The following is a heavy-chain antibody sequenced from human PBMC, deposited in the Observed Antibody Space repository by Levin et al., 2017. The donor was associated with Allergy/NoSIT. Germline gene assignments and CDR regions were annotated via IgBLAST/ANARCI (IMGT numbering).Heavy chain of an antibody. Sequence: KTGGSLRLSCAASGFPLSYYTLTWVRQAPGKGLEWVSTITRSDDYIYYADSVKGRFTISRDDAKNSIYLQMNGLRAEDTAVYYCARDSRAWSRDIWGQGTLVTVSS. CDR3: ARDSRAWSRDI. CDR2: ITRSDDYI. V-gene: IGHV3-21*01. D-gene: IGHD6-19*01. CDR1: GFPLSYYT. J-gene: IGHJ4*02.